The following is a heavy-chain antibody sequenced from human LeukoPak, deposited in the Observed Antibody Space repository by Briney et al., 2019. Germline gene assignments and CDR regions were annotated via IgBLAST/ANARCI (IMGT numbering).Heavy chain of an antibody. Sequence: ASVKVSCKASGYTFTSYAMHWVRQAPGQRLEWMGWINAGNGNTKYSQKFQGRVTITRDTSASTAYMELSSLRSEDTAVYYCARDLDNTAMVNYYFDYWGQGTLVTVSS. CDR1: GYTFTSYA. CDR2: INAGNGNT. J-gene: IGHJ4*02. V-gene: IGHV1-3*01. D-gene: IGHD5-18*01. CDR3: ARDLDNTAMVNYYFDY.